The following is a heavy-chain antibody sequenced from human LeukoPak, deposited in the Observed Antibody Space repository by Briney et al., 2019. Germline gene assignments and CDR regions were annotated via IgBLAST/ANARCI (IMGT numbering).Heavy chain of an antibody. V-gene: IGHV4-30-2*01. CDR1: GGSISSGGYS. CDR2: IYHSGST. J-gene: IGHJ4*02. Sequence: PSETLSLTCAVSGGSISSGGYSWSWIRQPPGKGLEWIGYIYHSGSTYYNPSLKSRVTISVDRSKNQFSLKLSSVTAADTAVYYCAREADYYGPYFDYWGQGTLVTVSS. CDR3: AREADYYGPYFDY. D-gene: IGHD3-10*01.